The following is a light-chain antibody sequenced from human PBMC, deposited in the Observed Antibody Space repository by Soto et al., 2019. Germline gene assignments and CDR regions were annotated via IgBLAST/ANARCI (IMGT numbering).Light chain of an antibody. Sequence: IVLTAAPATMSLSPGERATLSCRASQTITTELAWYQQKPGQPPRLLLYDASNRATGIPARFSGSGSGTDFTLTISSLEPDDFAVYYCQQYGSLGTFGQWTKVDIK. V-gene: IGKV3-11*01. CDR1: QTITTE. CDR2: DAS. J-gene: IGKJ1*01. CDR3: QQYGSLGT.